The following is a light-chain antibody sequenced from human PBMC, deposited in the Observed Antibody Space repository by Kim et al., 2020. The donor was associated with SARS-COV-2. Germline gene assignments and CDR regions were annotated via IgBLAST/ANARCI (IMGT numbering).Light chain of an antibody. CDR2: WSS. Sequence: AVSLGERATIPCTSSQSVSNKLVWYQQKAGQPPKLLIRWSSDRESGVPDRFSGSGSGTDFTLTISSLQAEDVAVYYCQQYHNLPYTFGQGTKLEI. V-gene: IGKV4-1*01. CDR1: QSVSNK. J-gene: IGKJ2*01. CDR3: QQYHNLPYT.